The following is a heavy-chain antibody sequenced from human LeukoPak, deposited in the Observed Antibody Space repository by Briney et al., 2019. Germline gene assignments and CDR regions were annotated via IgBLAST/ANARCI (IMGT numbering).Heavy chain of an antibody. CDR1: GFTFSSYA. V-gene: IGHV3-23*01. CDR2: ISGSGSST. D-gene: IGHD3-22*01. J-gene: IGHJ5*02. CDR3: AKGSSGHYYDNWFDP. Sequence: GGSLRLSCAASGFTFSSYAMSWVRQAPGKGLEWVSVISGSGSSTYYADSVKGRFTISRDNSKNTLYLQMNSLRAEDTAVYYCAKGSSGHYYDNWFDPWGQGTLVTVSS.